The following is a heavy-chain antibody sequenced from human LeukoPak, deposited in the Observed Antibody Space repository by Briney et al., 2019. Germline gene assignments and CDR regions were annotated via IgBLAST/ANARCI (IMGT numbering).Heavy chain of an antibody. J-gene: IGHJ4*02. CDR1: RFTFSSYG. CDR2: ISGSGYRT. V-gene: IGHV3-23*01. D-gene: IGHD3-9*01. Sequence: PGGSLRFSCAASRFTFSSYGMSWVRQTPGKGLEWVSGISGSGYRTYYADSVKGRFTISRDNSKNTLYLQMNSLRAEDTAVYYCAKDARRYFDWLLGYYFDYWGQGTLVTVSS. CDR3: AKDARRYFDWLLGYYFDY.